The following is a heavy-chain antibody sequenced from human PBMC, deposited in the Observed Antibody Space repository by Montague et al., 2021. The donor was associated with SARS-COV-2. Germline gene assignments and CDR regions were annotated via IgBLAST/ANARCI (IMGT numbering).Heavy chain of an antibody. CDR3: ARDKGLTIFGVVKSPGAFDI. D-gene: IGHD3-3*01. CDR2: IYYSGST. J-gene: IGHJ3*02. CDR1: GGSISSYY. Sequence: SETLSLTCTVSGGSISSYYWSWIRQPPGKGLEWIGYIYYSGSTNYKPSLKSRATISVDTSKNQFSLKLSSVTAADTAVYYCARDKGLTIFGVVKSPGAFDIWGQGTMVTVAS. V-gene: IGHV4-59*01.